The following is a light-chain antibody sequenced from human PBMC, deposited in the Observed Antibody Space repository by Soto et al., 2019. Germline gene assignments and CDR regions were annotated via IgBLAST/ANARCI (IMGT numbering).Light chain of an antibody. Sequence: DIQLTQSPSFLSASVGDRVTITCRASQGISGYLAWYQLKAGKAPNLLIYAAFTLESGVPSRFSGSGSGTEFTLTISSLQPEEFATYYCQQLKSYPPTFGGGTKLEIK. V-gene: IGKV1-9*01. CDR3: QQLKSYPPT. J-gene: IGKJ4*01. CDR2: AAF. CDR1: QGISGY.